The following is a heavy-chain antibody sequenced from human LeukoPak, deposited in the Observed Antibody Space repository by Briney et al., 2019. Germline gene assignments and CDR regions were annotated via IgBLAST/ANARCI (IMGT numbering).Heavy chain of an antibody. CDR3: ATSGATYYDFWSGYFPASSFDP. Sequence: PSETLSLTCTVSGGSISSYYWSWIRQPPGKGLEWIGYIYYSGSTYYNPSLKSRVTISVDTSKNQFSLKLSSVTAADTAVYYCATSGATYYDFWSGYFPASSFDPWGQGTLVTVSS. V-gene: IGHV4-59*08. CDR1: GGSISSYY. J-gene: IGHJ5*02. CDR2: IYYSGST. D-gene: IGHD3-3*01.